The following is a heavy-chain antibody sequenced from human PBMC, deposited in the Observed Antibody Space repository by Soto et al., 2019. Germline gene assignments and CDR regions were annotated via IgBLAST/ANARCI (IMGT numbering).Heavy chain of an antibody. J-gene: IGHJ6*02. D-gene: IGHD6-6*01. CDR3: ASHGLRAARRDYYYYGMDV. CDR2: IIPIFGTA. V-gene: IGHV1-69*12. CDR1: GGTFRSYA. Sequence: QVQLVQSGAEVKKPGSSVKVSCKASGGTFRSYAISWVRQAPGQGLEWMGGIIPIFGTANYAQKFQGRVTITADESTSTAYMELSSLGSEDTAVYYCASHGLRAARRDYYYYGMDVWGQGTTVTVSS.